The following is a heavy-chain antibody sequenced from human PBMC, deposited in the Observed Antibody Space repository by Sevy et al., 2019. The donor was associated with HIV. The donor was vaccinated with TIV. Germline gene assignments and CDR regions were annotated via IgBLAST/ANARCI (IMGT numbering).Heavy chain of an antibody. CDR2: ISSSGSTI. J-gene: IGHJ4*02. CDR1: GFTFSSYT. Sequence: GGSLRLSCAASGFTFSSYTMNWVRQAPGKGLEWVSYISSSGSTIYYADSVKGRFTISRDNAKNSLYLQMNSLRDEDTAVYFCARRFNIVGATHFDYWGQGTLVTVSS. D-gene: IGHD1-26*01. CDR3: ARRFNIVGATHFDY. V-gene: IGHV3-48*02.